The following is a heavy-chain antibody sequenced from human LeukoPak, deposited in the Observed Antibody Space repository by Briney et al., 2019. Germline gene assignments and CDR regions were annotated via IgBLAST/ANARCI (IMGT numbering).Heavy chain of an antibody. CDR2: ISGSGGST. D-gene: IGHD3-22*01. J-gene: IGHJ3*02. Sequence: PSETLSLTCTVSGGSISSYYWSWVRQAPGKGLEWVSAISGSGGSTYYADSVKGRFTISRDNSKNTLYLQMNSLRAEDTAVYYCAKNYYDSSGYAFDIWGQGTMVTVSS. CDR1: GGSISSYY. CDR3: AKNYYDSSGYAFDI. V-gene: IGHV3-23*01.